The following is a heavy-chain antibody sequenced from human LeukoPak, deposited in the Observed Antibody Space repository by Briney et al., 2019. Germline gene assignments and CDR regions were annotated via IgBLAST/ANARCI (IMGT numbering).Heavy chain of an antibody. V-gene: IGHV4-39*07. CDR3: ARAVNWNYDWFDP. CDR2: TYYSGST. D-gene: IGHD1-7*01. J-gene: IGHJ5*02. CDR1: GGSISSSSYY. Sequence: SETLSLTCTVSGGSISSSSYYWGWIRQPPGKGLEWIGSTYYSGSTYYNPSLKSRVTIPVDTSKNQFSLKLSSVTAADTAVYYCARAVNWNYDWFDPWGQGTLVTVSS.